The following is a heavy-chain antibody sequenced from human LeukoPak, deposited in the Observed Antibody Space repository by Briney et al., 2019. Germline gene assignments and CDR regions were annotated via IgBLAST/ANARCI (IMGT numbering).Heavy chain of an antibody. D-gene: IGHD7-27*01. J-gene: IGHJ5*02. CDR3: ARVQDLTGFDP. CDR1: GYTFTGYY. CDR2: INPNSGGT. Sequence: ASVKVSCKASGYTFTGYYIHWVRQAPGQGLEGMGRINPNSGGTNYAKRFHGRVTVTRDTSISTAYMELSRLRSDDTAVYYCARVQDLTGFDPWGQGTLVTVSS. V-gene: IGHV1-2*06.